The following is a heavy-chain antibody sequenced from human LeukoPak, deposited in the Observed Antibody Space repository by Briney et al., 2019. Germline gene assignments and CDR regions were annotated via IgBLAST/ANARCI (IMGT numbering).Heavy chain of an antibody. CDR1: GGSFSGYY. V-gene: IGHV4-34*01. CDR3: ARVGYYGSGSYRRRRNWFDP. Sequence: KPSETLSLTCAVYGGSFSGYYWSWIRQPPGKGLEWIGEINHSGSTNYNPSLKSRVTISVDTSKNQFSLKLSSVTAADTAVYYCARVGYYGSGSYRRRRNWFDPWGQGTLVTVSS. J-gene: IGHJ5*02. CDR2: INHSGST. D-gene: IGHD3-10*01.